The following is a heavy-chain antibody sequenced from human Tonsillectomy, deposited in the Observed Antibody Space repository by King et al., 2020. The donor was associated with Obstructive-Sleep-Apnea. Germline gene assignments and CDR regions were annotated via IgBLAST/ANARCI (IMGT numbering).Heavy chain of an antibody. CDR3: AFPGLDTTGTTVGFDRFDP. J-gene: IGHJ5*02. CDR1: GYTLTELS. V-gene: IGHV1-24*01. Sequence: VQLVESGAEVKKPGASVKVSCKVSGYTLTELSIHWVRQAPGKGLEWMGGFDPEDGKTIYAQTFQGRLTLTEDTSTDTAYMELSSLRSEDTAVYYCAFPGLDTTGTTVGFDRFDPWGQGTLVTVSS. CDR2: FDPEDGKT. D-gene: IGHD1-1*01.